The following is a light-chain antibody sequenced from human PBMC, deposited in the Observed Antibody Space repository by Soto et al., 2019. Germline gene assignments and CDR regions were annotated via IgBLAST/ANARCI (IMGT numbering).Light chain of an antibody. J-gene: IGKJ2*01. CDR1: QNIRSS. Sequence: EVVMTQSPASLSASPGERVTLSCRASQNIRSSLAWYQQRPGQAPRILIYDASTSATGIPPRFSGGGSETEFTVTISSLQSEDFAIYYCQQYDIWPPYTFGQGTKVEF. CDR3: QQYDIWPPYT. V-gene: IGKV3-15*01. CDR2: DAS.